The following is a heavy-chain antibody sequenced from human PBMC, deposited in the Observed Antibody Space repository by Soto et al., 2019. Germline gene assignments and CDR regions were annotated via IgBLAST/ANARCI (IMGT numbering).Heavy chain of an antibody. CDR1: GFTFSSYA. Sequence: QVQLVESGGGVVQPGRSLRLSCAASGFTFSSYAMHWVRQAPGKGLEWVAVISYDGSNKYYADSVKGRFTNSRANSKNTLQLQSNRLGAEDTPVYYGGRAEEEPQQACFAYGGRGSRDTVSS. V-gene: IGHV3-30-3*01. D-gene: IGHD6-13*01. J-gene: IGHJ4*02. CDR3: GRAEEEPQQACFAY. CDR2: ISYDGSNK.